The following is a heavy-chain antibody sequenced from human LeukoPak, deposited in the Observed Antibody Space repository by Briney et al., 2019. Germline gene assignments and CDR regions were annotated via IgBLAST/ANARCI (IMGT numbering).Heavy chain of an antibody. CDR2: IYYSGST. J-gene: IGHJ3*02. CDR1: GGSVSSGSYY. V-gene: IGHV4-61*01. Sequence: SGTLSLTCTVSGGSVSSGSYYWSWIRQPPGKGLEWIGYIYYSGSTNYNPSLKSRVTISVDTSKNQFSLKLSSVTAADTAVYYCGGAVDTAMVADAFDIWGQGTMVTVSS. CDR3: GGAVDTAMVADAFDI. D-gene: IGHD5-18*01.